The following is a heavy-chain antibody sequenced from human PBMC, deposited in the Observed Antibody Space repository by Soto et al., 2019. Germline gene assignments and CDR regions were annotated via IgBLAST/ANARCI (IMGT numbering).Heavy chain of an antibody. Sequence: SETLSLTCTVTGDSISSRSYYWGWIRQPPGKGLEWIGSIYYSGSTYNNPSLWSRVSMSIDTSKDQFSLELKSVTAADTALYFCARQRTSVATQAYFDVWGQGSLVTVPQ. J-gene: IGHJ4*02. D-gene: IGHD3-10*01. CDR1: GDSISSRSYY. CDR3: ARQRTSVATQAYFDV. V-gene: IGHV4-39*01. CDR2: IYYSGST.